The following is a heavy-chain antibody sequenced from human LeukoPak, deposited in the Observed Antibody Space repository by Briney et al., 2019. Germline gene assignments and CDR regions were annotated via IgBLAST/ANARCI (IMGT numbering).Heavy chain of an antibody. CDR2: IIPIFGTA. J-gene: IGHJ6*03. V-gene: IGHV1-69*01. CDR3: ARDKVSDAAMVQYYYYYMDV. D-gene: IGHD5-18*01. Sequence: SVKVSCKASGGTFISYAISWVRQAPGQGGEWMGGIIPIFGTANYAQKFQRRVTITADDSTSTAYMELSSLRSEDAAVYYCARDKVSDAAMVQYYYYYMDVWGKGTTVTVSS. CDR1: GGTFISYA.